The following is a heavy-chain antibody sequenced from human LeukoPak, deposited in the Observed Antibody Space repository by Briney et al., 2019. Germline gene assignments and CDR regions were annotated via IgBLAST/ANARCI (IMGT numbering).Heavy chain of an antibody. D-gene: IGHD3-10*01. Sequence: PGGSLRLSCAASGFTFSSYSMNWVRQAPGKGLEWVSYISSSSSTIYYADSVKGRFTISRDNAKNSLYLQMNSLRAEDTAVYYCARDKVGSGSYYLDGMDVWGQGTTVTVSS. J-gene: IGHJ6*02. CDR3: ARDKVGSGSYYLDGMDV. CDR2: ISSSSSTI. V-gene: IGHV3-48*01. CDR1: GFTFSSYS.